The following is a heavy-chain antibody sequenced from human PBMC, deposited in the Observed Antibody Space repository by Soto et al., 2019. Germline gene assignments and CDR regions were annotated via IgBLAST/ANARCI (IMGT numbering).Heavy chain of an antibody. V-gene: IGHV3-23*01. D-gene: IGHD3-10*01. CDR2: VTATAESA. J-gene: IGHJ5*02. CDR3: ARGRYYDSPQDL. Sequence: GGSLRLSCTPFGFNFDAYAMSWVRQAPGKGLEWVSAVTATAESAYYTDSVRGRFIITRDNSDNMLYLQMSSLRVEDTAIYFCARGRYYDSPQDLWGRGTQVTSPQ. CDR1: GFNFDAYA.